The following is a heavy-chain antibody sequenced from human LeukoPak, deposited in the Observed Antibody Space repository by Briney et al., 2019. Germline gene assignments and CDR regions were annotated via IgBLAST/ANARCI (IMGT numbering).Heavy chain of an antibody. J-gene: IGHJ4*02. D-gene: IGHD1-26*01. V-gene: IGHV1-58*01. CDR2: IVVGSGNT. CDR1: GFTFTSSA. Sequence: GASVTVSCTASGFTFTSSAVQWVRQARGQRLEWIGWIVVGSGNTNYAQKFQGRVTMTRDTSTSTVYMELSSLRSEDTAVYYCARATANSGSYLTLECWGQGTLVTVSS. CDR3: ARATANSGSYLTLEC.